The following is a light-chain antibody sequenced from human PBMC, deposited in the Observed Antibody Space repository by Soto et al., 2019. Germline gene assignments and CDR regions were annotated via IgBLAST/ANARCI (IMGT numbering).Light chain of an antibody. J-gene: IGKJ1*01. CDR3: QQYGSSPPT. V-gene: IGKV3-20*01. Sequence: EIVLTQSPGTLSLSPGERATLSCRASQSVSSSYLAWYQQKPGQAPRLLIYGASSRATGIPDRFSGSGSGTDFTLPISRREPEDFAVYYCQQYGSSPPTFGQGTKVEIK. CDR2: GAS. CDR1: QSVSSSY.